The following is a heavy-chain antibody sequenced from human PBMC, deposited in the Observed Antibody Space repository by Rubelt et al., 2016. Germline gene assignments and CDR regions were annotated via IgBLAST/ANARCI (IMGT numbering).Heavy chain of an antibody. J-gene: IGHJ3*02. CDR1: GGSFSGYY. D-gene: IGHD6-19*01. CDR2: INHSGST. V-gene: IGHV4-34*01. CDR3: AGRNGYSSGWYSIRGAFDI. Sequence: QVQLQQWGAGLLKPSETLSLTCAVYGGSFSGYYWSWIRQPPGKGLEWIGEINHSGSTNYNPSLKSRVTISVDSSKNRFSWKLGLWTAADTAVYYCAGRNGYSSGWYSIRGAFDIWGQGTMVTVSS.